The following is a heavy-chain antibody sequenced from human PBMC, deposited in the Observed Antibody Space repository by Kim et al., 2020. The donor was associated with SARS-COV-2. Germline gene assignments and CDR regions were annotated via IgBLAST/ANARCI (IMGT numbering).Heavy chain of an antibody. J-gene: IGHJ6*02. D-gene: IGHD5-18*01. CDR1: GYTFTSYG. CDR2: ISAYNGNT. V-gene: IGHV1-18*04. Sequence: ASVKVSCKASGYTFTSYGISWVRQAPGQGLEWMGWISAYNGNTNYAQKLQGRVTMTTDTSTSTAYMELRSLRSDDTAVYYCASGYTASHAYYYYGMDVWGQGTTVTVSS. CDR3: ASGYTASHAYYYYGMDV.